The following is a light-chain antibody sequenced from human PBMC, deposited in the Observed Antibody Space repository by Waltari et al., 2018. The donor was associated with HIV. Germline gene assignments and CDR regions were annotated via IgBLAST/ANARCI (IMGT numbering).Light chain of an antibody. Sequence: DTQMTQSPSSLSASVGDKITITCRASRNISTYLNWFQQKSGQAPKLLIYTASNLRSGVPSSFSGSGSGTEFTLTISCLKPEDFGTYFCQQSDNVPLTFGGGTRVE. CDR2: TAS. J-gene: IGKJ4*01. CDR1: RNISTY. CDR3: QQSDNVPLT. V-gene: IGKV1-39*01.